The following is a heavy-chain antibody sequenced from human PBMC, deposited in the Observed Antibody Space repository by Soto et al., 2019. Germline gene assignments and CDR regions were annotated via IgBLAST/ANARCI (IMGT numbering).Heavy chain of an antibody. CDR1: GFTFSSYG. V-gene: IGHV3-30*18. J-gene: IGHJ6*02. Sequence: QVQLVESGGGVVQPGRSLRLSCAASGFTFSSYGMHWVRQAPGKGLEWVAVISYDGSNKYYADSVKGRFTISRDNSKNTLYLQMNSLRAEDTVVYYCAKDLDIVVVPATLGMDVWGQGTTVTVSS. CDR2: ISYDGSNK. CDR3: AKDLDIVVVPATLGMDV. D-gene: IGHD2-21*02.